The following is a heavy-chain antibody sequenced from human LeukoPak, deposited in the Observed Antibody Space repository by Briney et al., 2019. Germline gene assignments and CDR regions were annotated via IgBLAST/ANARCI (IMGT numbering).Heavy chain of an antibody. CDR3: AKDGPYDSSGYYYGGSFDY. CDR1: GFTFSSYA. V-gene: IGHV3-23*01. CDR2: ISASGGST. J-gene: IGHJ4*02. Sequence: PGGSLRLSCAASGFTFSSYAMSWVRQAPGKGLEWVSAISASGGSTYYADPVKGRFTISRDNSKNTLYLQMNSLRAEDTAVYYCAKDGPYDSSGYYYGGSFDYWGQGTLVTVSS. D-gene: IGHD3-22*01.